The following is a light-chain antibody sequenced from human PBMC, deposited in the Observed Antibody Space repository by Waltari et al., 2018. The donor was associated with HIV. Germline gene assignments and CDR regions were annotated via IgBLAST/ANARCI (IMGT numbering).Light chain of an antibody. V-gene: IGLV2-8*01. Sequence: QSALTQPPSASGSHGQSVTISCTGKASDVGAYNYVSWYQQHPGKPPKLIIYEVFKRPVGVPYRFSGSKSCNTASLTVSGLHAEDEANYCCASYAGRNTLVFGGGTKLTVL. J-gene: IGLJ2*01. CDR2: EVF. CDR3: ASYAGRNTLV. CDR1: ASDVGAYNY.